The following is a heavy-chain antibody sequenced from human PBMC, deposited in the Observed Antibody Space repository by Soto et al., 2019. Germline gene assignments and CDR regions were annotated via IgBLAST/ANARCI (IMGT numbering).Heavy chain of an antibody. CDR3: ARGDSVETYYYYGMDV. J-gene: IGHJ6*02. Sequence: PGGSLRLSCAVSGFTFSSYSMNWVRQAPGKGLEWLSYISSSSSTIYYADSVKGRFTISRDNAKSSLYLEMDTLRDEDTAVYYCARGDSVETYYYYGMDVWGQGTTVTVSS. V-gene: IGHV3-48*02. D-gene: IGHD2-21*02. CDR2: ISSSSSTI. CDR1: GFTFSSYS.